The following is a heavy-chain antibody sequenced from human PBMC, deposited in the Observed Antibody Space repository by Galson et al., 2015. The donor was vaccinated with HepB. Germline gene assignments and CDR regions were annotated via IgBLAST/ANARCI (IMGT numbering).Heavy chain of an antibody. CDR1: GYTFTSYA. V-gene: IGHV1-3*01. CDR2: INAGNGNT. CDR3: ARGPIAVAGPHFDY. D-gene: IGHD6-19*01. J-gene: IGHJ4*02. Sequence: SVKVSCKASGYTFTSYAMHWVRQAPGQRLEWMGWINAGNGNTKYSQKFQGRVTITRDTSASTAYMELSSLRSEDTAVYYCARGPIAVAGPHFDYWGQGTLVTVSS.